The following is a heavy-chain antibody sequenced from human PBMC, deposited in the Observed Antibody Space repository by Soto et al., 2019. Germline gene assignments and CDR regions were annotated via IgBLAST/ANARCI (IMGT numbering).Heavy chain of an antibody. J-gene: IGHJ4*02. CDR3: ARMYSSSWYSVPYGFDY. D-gene: IGHD6-13*01. CDR2: INHSGST. V-gene: IGHV4-34*01. CDR1: GGSFSGYY. Sequence: SETLSLTCAVYGGSFSGYYWSWIRQPPGKGLEWIGEINHSGSTNYNPSLKSRVTISVDTSKNQFSLKLSSVTAADTAVYYCARMYSSSWYSVPYGFDYWGQGTLVTVSS.